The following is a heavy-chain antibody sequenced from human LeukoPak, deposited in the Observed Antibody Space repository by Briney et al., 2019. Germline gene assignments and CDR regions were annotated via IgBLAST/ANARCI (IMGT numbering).Heavy chain of an antibody. CDR3: ARQGVLPAAAIPSYFDY. J-gene: IGHJ4*02. D-gene: IGHD2-2*01. CDR1: GGSISSSSYY. Sequence: SETLSLTCTVSGGSISSSSYYWGWIRQPPGKGLEWIGSIYYSGSTYYNPSLKSRVTISVDTSKNQFSLKLSSVTAADTAVYYCARQGVLPAAAIPSYFDYWGQGTLVTVSS. CDR2: IYYSGST. V-gene: IGHV4-39*01.